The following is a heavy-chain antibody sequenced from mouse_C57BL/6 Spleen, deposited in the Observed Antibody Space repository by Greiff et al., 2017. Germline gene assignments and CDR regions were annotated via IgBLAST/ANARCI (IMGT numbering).Heavy chain of an antibody. J-gene: IGHJ3*01. CDR2: IYPSDSET. Sequence: QVQLQQPGAELVRPGSSVKLSCKASGCTFTSYWMDWVKQRPGQGLEWIGNIYPSDSETHYNQKFKDKATLTVDKSSSTAYMQLSSLTSEDSAVYYCARWGDGYSAWFADWGQGTLVTVSA. CDR1: GCTFTSYW. V-gene: IGHV1-61*01. CDR3: ARWGDGYSAWFAD. D-gene: IGHD2-3*01.